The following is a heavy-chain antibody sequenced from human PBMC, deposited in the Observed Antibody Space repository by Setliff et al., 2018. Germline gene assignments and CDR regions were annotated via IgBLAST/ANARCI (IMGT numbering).Heavy chain of an antibody. D-gene: IGHD1-26*01. CDR2: IYHSGSA. V-gene: IGHV4-30-4*08. CDR1: GDSISSGDYF. Sequence: LSLTCTVSGDSISSGDYFWSWIRQPPGKGLEWIAYIYHSGSAYYNPSLKSRVTMSVDTSKNQFSLHLTSVTAADTAVYYCAREVGTSTSSDAFDVRGQGMMVTVSS. J-gene: IGHJ3*01. CDR3: AREVGTSTSSDAFDV.